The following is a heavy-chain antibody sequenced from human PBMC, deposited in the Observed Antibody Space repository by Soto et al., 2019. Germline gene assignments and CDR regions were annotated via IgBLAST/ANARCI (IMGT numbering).Heavy chain of an antibody. J-gene: IGHJ5*02. Sequence: LRLSCAASGFTFSSYGMHWVRQAQGKGLEWVAVISYDGSNKYYADSVKGRFTISRDNSKNTLYLQMNSLRAEDTAVYYCAKDGGDYGDYIDNWFDPWGQGTLVTVSS. CDR2: ISYDGSNK. CDR3: AKDGGDYGDYIDNWFDP. V-gene: IGHV3-30*18. CDR1: GFTFSSYG. D-gene: IGHD4-17*01.